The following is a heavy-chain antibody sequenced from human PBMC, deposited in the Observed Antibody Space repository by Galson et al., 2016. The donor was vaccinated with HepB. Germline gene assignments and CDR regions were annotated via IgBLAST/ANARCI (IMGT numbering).Heavy chain of an antibody. CDR3: ARSVHSVSRDGLDV. D-gene: IGHD5/OR15-5a*01. CDR2: FDGDGDT. CDR1: GFSLTSSEMC. J-gene: IGHJ6*02. Sequence: PALVKPTQTLTLTCAFSGFSLTSSEMCVSWIRQPPGKAPEWLARFDGDGDTYYSTSLKTKLSIPKDTSKNQVVLTLTDMAPADSGTYYCARSVHSVSRDGLDVWGQGTTVTVSS. V-gene: IGHV2-70*11.